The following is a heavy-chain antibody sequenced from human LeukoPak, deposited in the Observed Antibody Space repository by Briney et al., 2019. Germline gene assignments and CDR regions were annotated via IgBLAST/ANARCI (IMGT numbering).Heavy chain of an antibody. Sequence: GSLRLSCAASGFTFSSYWMSWVRQPPGKGLEWIGEINHSGSTDYNPSLKSRVTISVDTSKNQFSLKLSSVTAADTAVYYCARQGIAVAGRNFQHWGQGTLVTVSS. CDR2: INHSGST. D-gene: IGHD6-19*01. CDR1: GFTFSSYW. V-gene: IGHV4-34*01. CDR3: ARQGIAVAGRNFQH. J-gene: IGHJ1*01.